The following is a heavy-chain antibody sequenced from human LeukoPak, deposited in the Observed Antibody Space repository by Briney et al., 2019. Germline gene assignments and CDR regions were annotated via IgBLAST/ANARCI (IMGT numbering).Heavy chain of an antibody. CDR2: ISGSGGST. D-gene: IGHD3-10*01. Sequence: GGSLRLSCAASGFSISTYVMSWVRQAPGRGLEWVSAISGSGGSTYYADSVKGRFTISRDNSKNTLYLQMNSLRAEDTAVYYCARAVRGVIPDAFDIWGQGTMVTVSS. CDR1: GFSISTYV. V-gene: IGHV3-23*01. J-gene: IGHJ3*02. CDR3: ARAVRGVIPDAFDI.